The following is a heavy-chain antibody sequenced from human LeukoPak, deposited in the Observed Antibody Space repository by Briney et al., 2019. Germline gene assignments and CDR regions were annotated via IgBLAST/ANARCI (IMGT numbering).Heavy chain of an antibody. Sequence: GESLKISCKASGYSFTDYWIGWVRQMPGKGLEWVGLIYPGDSDTRYSPSFQGQVTMSADKSISTAYLQWSSLKALDTAMYYCARYYGGNTFDIWGQGTMVTVSS. J-gene: IGHJ3*02. CDR3: ARYYGGNTFDI. CDR2: IYPGDSDT. CDR1: GYSFTDYW. D-gene: IGHD3-10*01. V-gene: IGHV5-51*01.